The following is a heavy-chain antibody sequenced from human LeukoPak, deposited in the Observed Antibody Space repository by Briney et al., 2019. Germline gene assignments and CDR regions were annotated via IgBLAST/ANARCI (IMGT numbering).Heavy chain of an antibody. V-gene: IGHV3-48*02. CDR1: GFTFSDYP. Sequence: GGSLRLSCAASGFTFSDYPMNWVRQAPGKGLEWISNIRTNIENTMFYADSVKGRFTISRDDAKNSSSLQMNSLRDEDTAVYYCVRDHIYAFDIWGRGTTVTVSS. D-gene: IGHD2-21*01. CDR2: IRTNIENTM. J-gene: IGHJ3*02. CDR3: VRDHIYAFDI.